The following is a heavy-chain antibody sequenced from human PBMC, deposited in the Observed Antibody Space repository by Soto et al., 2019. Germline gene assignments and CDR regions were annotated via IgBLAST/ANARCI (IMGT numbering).Heavy chain of an antibody. CDR3: ARGANWDGYSYYDSSGYSPFDY. Sequence: ASVKVSCKASGYTFTSYGISWVRQAPGQGLEWMGWISAYNGNTNYAQKLQGRVTMTTDTSTSTAYMELRSLGSDDTAVYYCARGANWDGYSYYDSSGYSPFDYWGEGTLVTVSS. D-gene: IGHD3-22*01. CDR1: GYTFTSYG. CDR2: ISAYNGNT. V-gene: IGHV1-18*01. J-gene: IGHJ4*02.